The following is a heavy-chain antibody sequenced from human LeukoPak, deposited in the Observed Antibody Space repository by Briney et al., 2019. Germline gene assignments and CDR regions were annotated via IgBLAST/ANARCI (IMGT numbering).Heavy chain of an antibody. D-gene: IGHD2-2*01. CDR3: ARQKCTSASCLTKNAFDI. Sequence: SESLSLTCTVSGSISGYYWSWIRQPPGKGLEWIGYIYTSGSTNYNPSLESRVTISVDTSKNQFSLDLSSVTAADTAVYYCARQKCTSASCLTKNAFDIWGQGTMVTVSS. CDR1: GSISGYY. V-gene: IGHV4-4*09. J-gene: IGHJ3*02. CDR2: IYTSGST.